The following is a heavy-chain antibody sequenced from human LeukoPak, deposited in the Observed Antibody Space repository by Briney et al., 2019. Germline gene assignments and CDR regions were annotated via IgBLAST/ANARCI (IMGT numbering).Heavy chain of an antibody. J-gene: IGHJ3*02. Sequence: PSETLSLTCTVSGGSISSSSYYWGWIRQPPGKGLEWIGSIYYSGSTYYNPSLKSRVTISVDTSRNQFSLKLSSVTAADTAVYYCARAARGYILFENAFDIWGQGTMVTVSS. V-gene: IGHV4-39*07. CDR3: ARAARGYILFENAFDI. D-gene: IGHD3-10*01. CDR2: IYYSGST. CDR1: GGSISSSSYY.